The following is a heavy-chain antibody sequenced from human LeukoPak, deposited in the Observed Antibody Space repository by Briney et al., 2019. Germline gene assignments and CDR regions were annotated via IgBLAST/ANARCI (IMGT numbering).Heavy chain of an antibody. CDR3: AKRVPYRSSSVYFDS. CDR1: GFTFSTYG. D-gene: IGHD6-6*01. V-gene: IGHV3-23*01. Sequence: PGGSLRLSCAASGFTFSTYGLSWVRQTPGKGLEWVSAISDSGSDTYYTDSVKGRFTISRDNSRNTLYLQMNSLRAEDTAVYYCAKRVPYRSSSVYFDSWGQGTLVTVSS. J-gene: IGHJ4*02. CDR2: ISDSGSDT.